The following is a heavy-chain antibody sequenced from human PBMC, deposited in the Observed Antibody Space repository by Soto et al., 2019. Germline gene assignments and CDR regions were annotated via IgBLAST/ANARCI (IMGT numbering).Heavy chain of an antibody. CDR3: ASGGVRSGMVVVTEAKFDY. D-gene: IGHD2-21*02. CDR1: GFTFSSYS. CDR2: ISSSSSYI. Sequence: PGGSLRLSCAASGFTFSSYSMNWVRQAPGKGLEWVSSISSSSSYIYYADSVKGRFTISRDNAKNSLYLQMNSLRAEDTAVYYCASGGVRSGMVVVTEAKFDYWGQGTLVTVSS. J-gene: IGHJ4*02. V-gene: IGHV3-21*01.